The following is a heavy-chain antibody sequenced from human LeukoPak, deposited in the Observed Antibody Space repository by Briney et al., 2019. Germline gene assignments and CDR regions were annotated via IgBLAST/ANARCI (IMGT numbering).Heavy chain of an antibody. CDR3: ARHSRGSPIDD. CDR1: GFTFTSYW. D-gene: IGHD2-15*01. CDR2: IRQDGSDK. Sequence: AGGSLRLSCAASGFTFTSYWMSWVRQAPKKGPEWLANIRQDGSDKQYVDSVKGRFTISRDNAKNSLYLQMNSLSAEDTAVYYCARHSRGSPIDDWGQGTLVTVSS. V-gene: IGHV3-7*01. J-gene: IGHJ4*02.